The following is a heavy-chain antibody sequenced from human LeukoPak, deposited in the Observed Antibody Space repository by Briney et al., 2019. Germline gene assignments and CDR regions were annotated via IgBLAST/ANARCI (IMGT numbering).Heavy chain of an antibody. J-gene: IGHJ4*02. CDR1: GFTFSSYP. D-gene: IGHD2-15*01. Sequence: GGSLRLSCAASGFTFSSYPMSWVRQAPGKGLDWVSIISTDSTYAFYAHSVKGRFTISRDNSKDTLYLQMSSLRVEDTAVYFCAKGEGYCGGGTCYRYFDSWGQGILVTVSS. CDR3: AKGEGYCGGGTCYRYFDS. CDR2: ISTDSTYA. V-gene: IGHV3-23*01.